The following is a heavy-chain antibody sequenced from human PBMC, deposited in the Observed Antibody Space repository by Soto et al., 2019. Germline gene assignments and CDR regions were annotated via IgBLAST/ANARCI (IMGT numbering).Heavy chain of an antibody. J-gene: IGHJ3*02. V-gene: IGHV3-23*01. CDR2: VTNSASNT. CDR3: AKDLAATATGDSFDI. Sequence: EVQLLESGGGLVQPAGSLRLSCAASGFTFSTYAMTWVRQAPGKGLEWVSSVTNSASNTYHADSVKGRFTISRDNSTNMPFLQMNRLRAEDTALYYCAKDLAATATGDSFDIWGQGTMVTVSS. CDR1: GFTFSTYA. D-gene: IGHD2-21*02.